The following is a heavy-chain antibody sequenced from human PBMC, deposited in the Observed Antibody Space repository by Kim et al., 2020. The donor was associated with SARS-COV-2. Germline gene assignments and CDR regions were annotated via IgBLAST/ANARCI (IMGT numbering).Heavy chain of an antibody. CDR3: ANDNYYGSGSYPAYYYYYYGMDV. CDR1: GFTFSSYG. V-gene: IGHV3-30*18. Sequence: GGSLRLSCAASGFTFSSYGMHWVRQAPGKGLEWVAVISYDGSNKYYADSVKGRFTISRDNSKNTLYLQMNSLRAEDTAVYYCANDNYYGSGSYPAYYYYYYGMDVWGQGTTVTVSS. CDR2: ISYDGSNK. J-gene: IGHJ6*02. D-gene: IGHD3-10*01.